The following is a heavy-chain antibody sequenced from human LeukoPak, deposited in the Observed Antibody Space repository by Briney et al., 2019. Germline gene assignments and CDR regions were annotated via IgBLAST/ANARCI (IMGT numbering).Heavy chain of an antibody. CDR3: AKDQIGWAPGYSSGPLDY. V-gene: IGHV3-30*18. D-gene: IGHD6-19*01. J-gene: IGHJ4*02. Sequence: GRSLRLSCAASGFTFSTYGMHWVRQAPGKGLEWVAVVSSEGNNKFSADSVKGRFTISRDNSKNTLFLQINSLRPEDTAVYYCAKDQIGWAPGYSSGPLDYWGQGTQVTVSS. CDR1: GFTFSTYG. CDR2: VSSEGNNK.